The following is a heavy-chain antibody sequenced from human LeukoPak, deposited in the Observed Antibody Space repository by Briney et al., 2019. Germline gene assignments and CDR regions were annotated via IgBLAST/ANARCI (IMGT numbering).Heavy chain of an antibody. Sequence: PSETLSLICTVSGGSISNYFWSWIRQPAGKGLEWIGRIYSSGSTYYNPSLKSRVTMSVDTSKNQFSLRLSSVTAADTAVYYCARGYASGTYSTWGQGALVTVSS. V-gene: IGHV4-4*07. CDR2: IYSSGST. J-gene: IGHJ5*02. D-gene: IGHD3-10*01. CDR1: GGSISNYF. CDR3: ARGYASGTYST.